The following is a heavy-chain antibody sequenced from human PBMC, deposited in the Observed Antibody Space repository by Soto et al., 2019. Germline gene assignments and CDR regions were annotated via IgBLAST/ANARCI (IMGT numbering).Heavy chain of an antibody. V-gene: IGHV4-31*03. CDR2: IYYSGST. Sequence: LSLTCTVSGGSISSGGYYWSWIRQHPGKGLEWIGYIYYSGSTYYNPSLKSRVTISVDTSKNQFSLKLSSVTAADTAVYYCARDPSPGIAAAGNYFDYWGQGTLVTVSS. CDR1: GGSISSGGYY. D-gene: IGHD6-13*01. J-gene: IGHJ4*02. CDR3: ARDPSPGIAAAGNYFDY.